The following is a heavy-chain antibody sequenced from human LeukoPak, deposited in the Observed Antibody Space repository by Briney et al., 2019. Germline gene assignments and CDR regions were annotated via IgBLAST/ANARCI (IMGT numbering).Heavy chain of an antibody. V-gene: IGHV4-59*11. CDR2: VFYSGST. J-gene: IGHJ3*02. CDR1: GGSISSHY. CDR3: ARLLDAFDI. Sequence: SETLSLTCTVSGGSISSHYWSWIRQPPGKGLEWIGYVFYSGSTKYNPSLKSRATISIDTSKSQFSLKLSSLTAADTAVYYCARLLDAFDIWGQGTLVTVSS.